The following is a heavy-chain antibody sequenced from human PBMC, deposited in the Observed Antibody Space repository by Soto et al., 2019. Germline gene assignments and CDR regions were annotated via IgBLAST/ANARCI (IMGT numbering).Heavy chain of an antibody. CDR3: TTDSLAVSEPYYVDY. CDR2: IKNNTDGGTT. D-gene: IGHD6-19*01. J-gene: IGHJ4*02. CDR1: GFSFTNAC. V-gene: IGHV3-15*07. Sequence: EVQLVESGGGLVKPGGSLRLTCVASGFSFTNACLNWVRQAPGKGLEWVGRIKNNTDGGTTDFAAPVKDRFTISRDDSXTTLWLQMNRLRIEATAVYYCTTDSLAVSEPYYVDYWGQGSLGSVSS.